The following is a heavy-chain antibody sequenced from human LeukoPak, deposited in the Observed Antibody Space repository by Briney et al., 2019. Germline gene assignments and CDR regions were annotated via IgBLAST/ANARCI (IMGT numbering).Heavy chain of an antibody. Sequence: GSSVKVSCKASGGTFSSYAISWVRQAPGQGLEWMGGIIPVFGTANYAQKFQGRVTMTRDTSTSTVYMELSSLRSEDTAVYYCGRNYGDYGKSYWYLDLWGRGTLVTVSS. CDR3: GRNYGDYGKSYWYLDL. CDR2: IIPVFGTA. V-gene: IGHV1-69*05. CDR1: GGTFSSYA. D-gene: IGHD4-17*01. J-gene: IGHJ2*01.